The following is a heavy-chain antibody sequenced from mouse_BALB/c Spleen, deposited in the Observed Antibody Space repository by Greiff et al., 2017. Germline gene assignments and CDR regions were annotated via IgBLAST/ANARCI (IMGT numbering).Heavy chain of an antibody. CDR2: ISSGGSYT. V-gene: IGHV5-9-4*01. D-gene: IGHD2-1*01. J-gene: IGHJ4*01. Sequence: EVKVVESGGGLVKPGGSLKLSCAASGFTFSSYAMSWVRQSPEKRLEWVAEISSGGSYTYYPDTVTGRFTISRDNAKNTLYLEMSSLRSEDTAMYYCARDEDGNYVYAMDYWGQGTSVTVSS. CDR3: ARDEDGNYVYAMDY. CDR1: GFTFSSYA.